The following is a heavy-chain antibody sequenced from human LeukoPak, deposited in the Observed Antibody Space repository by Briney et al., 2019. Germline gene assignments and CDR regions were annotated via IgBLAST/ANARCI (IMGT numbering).Heavy chain of an antibody. CDR2: IYYSGST. CDR1: GGSISSYY. V-gene: IGHV4-59*01. D-gene: IGHD5-18*01. CDR3: ARGAMVTSFYY. J-gene: IGHJ4*02. Sequence: PSETLSLTCTVSGGSISSYYWSWLRQPPGKGLEWIGYIYYSGSTNYNPSLKSRVTISVDTSKNQFSLKLSSVTAADTAVYYCARGAMVTSFYYWSQGTLVTVSS.